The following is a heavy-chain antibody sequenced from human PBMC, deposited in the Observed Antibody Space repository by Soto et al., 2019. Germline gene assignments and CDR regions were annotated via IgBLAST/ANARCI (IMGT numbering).Heavy chain of an antibody. Sequence: ASVKVSCKTSGYTFTTYGVSWVRQAPGQGLEWMGWINPNTGGTKYAQKFQGRVTMTRDTPISTGYMELARLRSDDTAVYYCPRALAYFVALPNWFDPWGQGTLVTVSS. J-gene: IGHJ5*02. D-gene: IGHD3-9*01. CDR1: GYTFTTYG. CDR3: PRALAYFVALPNWFDP. CDR2: INPNTGGT. V-gene: IGHV1-2*02.